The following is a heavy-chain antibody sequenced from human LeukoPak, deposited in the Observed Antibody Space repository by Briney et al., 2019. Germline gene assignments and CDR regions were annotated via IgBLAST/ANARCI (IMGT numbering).Heavy chain of an antibody. CDR1: GYTFTGYY. CDR2: INPNSGGT. CDR3: ATDYGGNSGYYYYGMDV. D-gene: IGHD4-23*01. Sequence: ASVTVSCKASGYTFTGYYMHWVRQAPGQGLEWMGWINPNSGGTNYAQKFQGRVTMTRDTSISTAYMELSRLRSDDTAVYYCATDYGGNSGYYYYGMDVWGQGTTVTVSS. V-gene: IGHV1-2*02. J-gene: IGHJ6*02.